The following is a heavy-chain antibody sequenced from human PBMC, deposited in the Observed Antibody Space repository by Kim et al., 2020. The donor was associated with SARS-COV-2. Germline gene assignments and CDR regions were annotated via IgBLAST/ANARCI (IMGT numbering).Heavy chain of an antibody. CDR2: ISYDGSNK. V-gene: IGHV3-30*18. J-gene: IGHJ4*02. D-gene: IGHD3-10*01. CDR3: AKGGSVSYFSPFDY. Sequence: GGSLRLSCAASGFTFSSYGMHWVRQAPGKGLEWVAVISYDGSNKYYADSVKGRFTISRDNSKNTLYLQMNSLRAEDTAVYYCAKGGSVSYFSPFDYWGQGTLVTVSS. CDR1: GFTFSSYG.